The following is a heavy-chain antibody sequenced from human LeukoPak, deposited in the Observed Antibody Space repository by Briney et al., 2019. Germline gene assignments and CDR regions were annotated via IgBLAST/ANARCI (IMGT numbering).Heavy chain of an antibody. V-gene: IGHV3-30*03. J-gene: IGHJ5*02. CDR3: ARDHDRYFLSLHQGPIDP. Sequence: PGGSLRLSCAASGFTFSSYGIHWVRQAPGKGLEWVAIISYDGSNKYYADSVKGRFTISRDNAKNSLYLQMNSLRAEDTAVYYCARDHDRYFLSLHQGPIDP. D-gene: IGHD3-9*01. CDR1: GFTFSSYG. CDR2: ISYDGSNK.